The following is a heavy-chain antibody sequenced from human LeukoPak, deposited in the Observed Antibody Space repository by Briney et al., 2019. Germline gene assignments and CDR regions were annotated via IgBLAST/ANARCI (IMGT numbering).Heavy chain of an antibody. CDR2: LSGSGGST. V-gene: IGHV3-23*01. D-gene: IGHD1-26*01. Sequence: PGGSLRLSCAASGFTFSSYAMNWVRQAPGKGLEWVSALSGSGGSTFYADSVKGRFTISRDNSKYTLYLQMNSLRAEDTAVYYCAKDKSYGSDYWGQGTLVTVSS. CDR1: GFTFSSYA. CDR3: AKDKSYGSDY. J-gene: IGHJ4*02.